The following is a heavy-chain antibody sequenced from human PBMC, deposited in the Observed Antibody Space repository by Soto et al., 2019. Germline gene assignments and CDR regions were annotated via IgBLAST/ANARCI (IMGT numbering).Heavy chain of an antibody. CDR1: GGSFSGYY. Sequence: SETLSLTCAVYGGSFSGYYWIWIRQPPGKGLEWIGEINHSGSTNYNPSLKSRVTISVDTSKNQFSLNLSSVTAADTAVYYCARTGYSSGWYAFDIWGQGTMVTVSS. V-gene: IGHV4-34*01. CDR3: ARTGYSSGWYAFDI. D-gene: IGHD6-19*01. J-gene: IGHJ3*02. CDR2: INHSGST.